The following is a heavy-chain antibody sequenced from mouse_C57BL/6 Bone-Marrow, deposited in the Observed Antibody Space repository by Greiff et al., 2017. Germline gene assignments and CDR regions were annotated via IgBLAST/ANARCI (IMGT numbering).Heavy chain of an antibody. J-gene: IGHJ2*01. CDR2: IDPEDGEN. Sequence: VQLQQSGAELVKPGASVKLSCTASGFNIKDYYMHWVKQRTEQGLEWIGRIDPEDGENKYASKFQGKATITADTSSHTAYLQLSSLTSADTAVYYCAIPGYFDNWGQGTTLTVSS. CDR3: AIPGYFDN. V-gene: IGHV14-2*01. CDR1: GFNIKDYY.